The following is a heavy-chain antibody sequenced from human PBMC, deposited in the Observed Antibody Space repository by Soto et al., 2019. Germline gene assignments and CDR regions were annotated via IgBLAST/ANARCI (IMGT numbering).Heavy chain of an antibody. CDR3: ARDPIGPGIFDY. J-gene: IGHJ4*02. CDR2: IWHDASNK. V-gene: IGHV3-33*01. CDR1: GFTFSSYG. Sequence: GGSLRLSCVASGFTFSSYGMHWVRQAPGKGLEWVAVIWHDASNKYYADSVKGRFTIFRDNTKNTMYLQMNSLRAEDTAVYYCARDPIGPGIFDYWGQGTLVTVSS. D-gene: IGHD1-26*01.